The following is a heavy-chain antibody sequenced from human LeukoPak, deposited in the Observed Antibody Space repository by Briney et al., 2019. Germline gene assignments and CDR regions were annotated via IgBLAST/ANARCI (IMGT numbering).Heavy chain of an antibody. Sequence: PSETLSLTCTVSGDSIYWSWVRQSPGKGLQWIGTVYYSGATNYNPSLASRVTMSLDMSKSQFSLKLGSVTAADTAIYYCAVVTSHPRYFDHWGQGTLITVSS. CDR2: VYYSGAT. CDR3: AVVTSHPRYFDH. CDR1: GDSIY. D-gene: IGHD2-21*02. V-gene: IGHV4-59*01. J-gene: IGHJ4*02.